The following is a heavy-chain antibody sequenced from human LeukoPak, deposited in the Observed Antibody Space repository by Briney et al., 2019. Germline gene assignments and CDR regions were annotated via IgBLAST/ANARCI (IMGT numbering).Heavy chain of an antibody. CDR1: GYIFTDYW. CDR2: IYCDGSKT. D-gene: IGHD1-26*01. V-gene: IGHV5-51*01. J-gene: IGHJ4*02. Sequence: GESLKISCRGSGYIFTDYWIGWVRQMPGKGLEWMGIIYCDGSKTTYSPSFQSQVTISVDKSTSTAYLQWSSLKASDTAMYFCARRAELGMRYFDYWGQGALVTVSS. CDR3: ARRAELGMRYFDY.